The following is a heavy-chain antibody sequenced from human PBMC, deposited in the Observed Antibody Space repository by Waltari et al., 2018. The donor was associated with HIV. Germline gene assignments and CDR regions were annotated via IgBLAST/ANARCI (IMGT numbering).Heavy chain of an antibody. V-gene: IGHV3-7*01. CDR1: GFTFSLYW. CDR2: IKQDGSEK. D-gene: IGHD2-8*01. J-gene: IGHJ3*02. CDR3: ARMGLMMYAIGAFDI. Sequence: EVQLVESGGGLVQPGGSLRLSCAASGFTFSLYWMSWVRQAPGKGLEWVANIKQDGSEKHYVVSVKGRFTISRDNAKKSLYLQMNSLRAEDTAVYYCARMGLMMYAIGAFDIWGQGTMVTVSS.